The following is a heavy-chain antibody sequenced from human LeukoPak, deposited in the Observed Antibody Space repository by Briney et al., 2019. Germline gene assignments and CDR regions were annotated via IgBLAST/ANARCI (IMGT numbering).Heavy chain of an antibody. CDR2: IYYSGST. V-gene: IGHV4-39*01. CDR1: GGSNSSSSYY. Sequence: PSETLSLTCTVSGGSNSSSSYYWGWTRQPPGKGLEWIGSIYYSGSTYYNPSLKSRVTISVDTSKNQFSLKLSSVTAADTAVYYCARHDYGDRFLPGYFDYWGQGTLVTVSS. J-gene: IGHJ4*02. D-gene: IGHD4-17*01. CDR3: ARHDYGDRFLPGYFDY.